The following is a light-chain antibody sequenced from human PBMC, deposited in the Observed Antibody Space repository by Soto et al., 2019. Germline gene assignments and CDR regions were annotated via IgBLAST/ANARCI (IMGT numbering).Light chain of an antibody. V-gene: IGLV2-14*01. CDR3: SSYTVSTPVV. Sequence: QSALTQPASVSGSPGQSITISCTGTSSDVGGYNYVSWYQQHPGKAPRLMIYEVSNRPSGVSNRFSDSKSGNTASLTISGLQAEDEADYYCSSYTVSTPVVFGGGTKLTVL. CDR1: SSDVGGYNY. J-gene: IGLJ3*02. CDR2: EVS.